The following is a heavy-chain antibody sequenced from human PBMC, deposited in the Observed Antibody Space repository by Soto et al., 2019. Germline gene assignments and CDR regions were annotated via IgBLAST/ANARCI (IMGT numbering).Heavy chain of an antibody. V-gene: IGHV4-30-4*01. Sequence: SETLSLTCTVSGGSVTGDEDYWTWIRQSPGKGLEWIGYISNSGITGYNPPLKTRLSMSVDRSKNQFTLRLTSVTAADTAVYFCATESGSTYGYFDHWGQGTQVTVSS. CDR1: GGSVTGDEDY. D-gene: IGHD5-18*01. CDR3: ATESGSTYGYFDH. J-gene: IGHJ4*02. CDR2: ISNSGIT.